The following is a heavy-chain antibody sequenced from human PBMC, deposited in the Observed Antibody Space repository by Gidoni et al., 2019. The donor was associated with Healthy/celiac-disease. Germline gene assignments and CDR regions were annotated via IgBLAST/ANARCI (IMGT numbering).Heavy chain of an antibody. CDR3: ARGIQWDPFGVGPTHRAFDI. CDR1: GYTFTSYY. Sequence: QVQLVQSGAEVKKPGASVKVSCKASGYTFTSYYMHWVRQAPGQGLKWMGIINPSGGSTSYAQKFQCRVTMTRDTSTSTVYMELSSLRSEDTAVYYCARGIQWDPFGVGPTHRAFDIWGQGTMVTVSS. J-gene: IGHJ3*02. V-gene: IGHV1-46*03. D-gene: IGHD1-26*01. CDR2: INPSGGST.